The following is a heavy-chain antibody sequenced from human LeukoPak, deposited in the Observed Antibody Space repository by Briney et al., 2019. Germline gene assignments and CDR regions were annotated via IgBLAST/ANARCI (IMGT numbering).Heavy chain of an antibody. J-gene: IGHJ4*02. CDR1: GGSISSSSYY. Sequence: PSETLSLTCTVSGGSISSSSYYWGWIRQPPGKGLEWIGSIYYSGSTYYNPSLKSRVTISVDTSKNQFSLKLSSVTAADTAVYYCARGSVLRYFDWLLPAYYFDYWGQGTLVTVSS. V-gene: IGHV4-39*01. D-gene: IGHD3-9*01. CDR3: ARGSVLRYFDWLLPAYYFDY. CDR2: IYYSGST.